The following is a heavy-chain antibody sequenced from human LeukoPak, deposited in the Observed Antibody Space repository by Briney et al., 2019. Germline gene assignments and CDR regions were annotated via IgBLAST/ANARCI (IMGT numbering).Heavy chain of an antibody. Sequence: PSQTLSLTCTVSGGSISSGDYYWSWIRQPAGKGLEWIGRIYTSGSTNYNPSLKSRVTMSVDTSKNQFSLKLSSVTAAETAVYYCARSSGSYSIDYWGQGTLVTVSS. J-gene: IGHJ4*02. V-gene: IGHV4-61*02. CDR2: IYTSGST. D-gene: IGHD1-26*01. CDR1: GGSISSGDYY. CDR3: ARSSGSYSIDY.